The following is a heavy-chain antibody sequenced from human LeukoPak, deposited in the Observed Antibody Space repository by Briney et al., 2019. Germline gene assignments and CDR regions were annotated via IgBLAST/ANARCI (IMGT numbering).Heavy chain of an antibody. CDR1: GFTFSNYA. Sequence: GGSLRLSCAASGFTFSNYAMSWVRQAPGKGLEWVSAISGNGDSTFYAYSVEGRFTISRDNSKNTLYLQMKSLRAEDTAVYYCAKPSYCSGGSCYSYFDYWGQGTLVTVSS. D-gene: IGHD2-15*01. V-gene: IGHV3-23*01. CDR3: AKPSYCSGGSCYSYFDY. CDR2: ISGNGDST. J-gene: IGHJ4*02.